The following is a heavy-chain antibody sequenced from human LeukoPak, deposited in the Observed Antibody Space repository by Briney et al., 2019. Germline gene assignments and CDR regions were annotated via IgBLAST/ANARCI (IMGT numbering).Heavy chain of an antibody. V-gene: IGHV3-23*01. Sequence: RSGGSLRLSCAASGFTFSSYAMSWVRQAPGKGLEWVSGISGSDITTYYADSVKGRFTISRDNAKNSLYLQMNSLRAEDTAVYYCAREPWMYYYDSSGDAFDIWGQGTMVTVSS. CDR1: GFTFSSYA. CDR3: AREPWMYYYDSSGDAFDI. CDR2: ISGSDITT. D-gene: IGHD3-22*01. J-gene: IGHJ3*02.